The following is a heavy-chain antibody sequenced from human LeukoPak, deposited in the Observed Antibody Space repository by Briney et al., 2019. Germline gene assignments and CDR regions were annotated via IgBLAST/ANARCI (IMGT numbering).Heavy chain of an antibody. CDR1: GFTFSSYA. D-gene: IGHD2-15*01. J-gene: IGHJ4*02. V-gene: IGHV3-30-3*02. CDR2: ISYDGSNK. Sequence: GAQRLSCAASGFTFSSYAMHWVRQAPGKGLGWVAVISYDGSNKYYADSVKGRFTISRDNSKNTLYLQMNSLRAEDTAVYYCAKQLGYCSDGSCYFPYWGQGTLVTVSS. CDR3: AKQLGYCSDGSCYFPY.